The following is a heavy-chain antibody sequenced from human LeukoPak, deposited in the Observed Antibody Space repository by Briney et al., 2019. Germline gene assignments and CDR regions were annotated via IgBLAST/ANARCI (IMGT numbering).Heavy chain of an antibody. CDR1: GFTVSSKH. CDR3: AKDTSAYGDYLSWFDP. D-gene: IGHD4-17*01. CDR2: ISGNSITT. J-gene: IGHJ5*02. Sequence: GGSLRLSCAASGFTVSSKHMSWVRQAPGKGLEWVSVISGNSITTDYADSVKGRFTISRDNSKNTLYLQMNSLRAGDTALYYCAKDTSAYGDYLSWFDPWGQGTLVTVSS. V-gene: IGHV3-23*01.